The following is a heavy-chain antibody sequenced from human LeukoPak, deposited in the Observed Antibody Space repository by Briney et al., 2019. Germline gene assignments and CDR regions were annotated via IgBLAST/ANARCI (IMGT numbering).Heavy chain of an antibody. CDR1: GDSISNNW. CDR3: ARVMGASWFFYLDV. Sequence: SETLSLTCAVSGDSISNNWWSWVRQSPGMGLEWIGQIFHRGISNYNPSLKSRVTMSIDKSNNQLSLKMNSVTAADTAVYYCARVMGASWFFYLDVWGKGTTVTVSS. V-gene: IGHV4-4*02. D-gene: IGHD3-16*02. CDR2: IFHRGIS. J-gene: IGHJ6*03.